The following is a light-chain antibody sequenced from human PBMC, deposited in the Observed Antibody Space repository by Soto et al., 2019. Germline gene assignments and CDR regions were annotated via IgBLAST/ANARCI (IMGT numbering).Light chain of an antibody. CDR3: HQYYGNPLT. CDR2: WAS. Sequence: DIVMTQSPDSLAVSLGERATINCKSSQSVLFSSNNQNYLAWYQQKPGQPPKLLIYWASTRESGVPDRFSGSGSGTYFTLTISSLQAEDVAVYYCHQYYGNPLTFGGVTKVEIK. J-gene: IGKJ4*01. V-gene: IGKV4-1*01. CDR1: QSVLFSSNNQNY.